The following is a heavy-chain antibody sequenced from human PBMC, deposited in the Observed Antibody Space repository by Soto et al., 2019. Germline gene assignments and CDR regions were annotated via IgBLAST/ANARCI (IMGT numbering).Heavy chain of an antibody. CDR1: GGSFRNYY. Sequence: PSETLSLTCGVYGGSFRNYYWNWVRKPPGKGQEWIGEVNHSGEATYYPSLQSRITISLDTSNNQFSLKMTSVPAADTAMYFWTRAERFPRSWFDPWGQGTQVTVSS. J-gene: IGHJ5*02. D-gene: IGHD3-3*01. V-gene: IGHV4-34*01. CDR3: TRAERFPRSWFDP. CDR2: VNHSGEA.